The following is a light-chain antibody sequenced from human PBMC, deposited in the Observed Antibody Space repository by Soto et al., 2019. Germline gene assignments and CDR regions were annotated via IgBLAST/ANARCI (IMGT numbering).Light chain of an antibody. V-gene: IGKV3D-7*01. CDR2: GAS. J-gene: IGKJ1*01. Sequence: PGERVTRSCRASQSVSSSYLTWYQQKPGQAPRLLIYGASTRATGIPARFSGSGSGTDFTLTISSLQPEDFAVYYCQQDYNLPGTFGQGTKVDIK. CDR1: QSVSSSY. CDR3: QQDYNLPGT.